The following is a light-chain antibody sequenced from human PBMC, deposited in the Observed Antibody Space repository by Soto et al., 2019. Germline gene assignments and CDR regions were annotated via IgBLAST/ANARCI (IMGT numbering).Light chain of an antibody. CDR1: QSIFSF. CDR3: QKSYTTPIT. J-gene: IGKJ5*01. V-gene: IGKV1-39*01. CDR2: AAF. Sequence: DIQMTQSPSSLSASVGYRVTITCGASQSIFSFLSSYQQRPGKAPKLLIYAAFSSQSGVPSRFSGSGSGTAFTLTISSLQPEDFATYYCQKSYTTPITFGQGTRLEIK.